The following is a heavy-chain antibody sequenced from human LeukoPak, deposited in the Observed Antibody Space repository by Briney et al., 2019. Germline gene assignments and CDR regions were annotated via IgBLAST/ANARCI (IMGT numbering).Heavy chain of an antibody. V-gene: IGHV3-48*03. CDR1: GFIFSNYE. CDR2: ISSSGSTI. D-gene: IGHD6-19*01. CDR3: ARGGDTGWYTNFDS. J-gene: IGHJ4*02. Sequence: GGSLRLSCAASGFIFSNYEINWVRQAPGKGLEWVSYISSSGSTISLAESVKCRFTISRDNAKNSLYLQMNSLRVEDTAVYYCARGGDTGWYTNFDSWGQGTLVTVSS.